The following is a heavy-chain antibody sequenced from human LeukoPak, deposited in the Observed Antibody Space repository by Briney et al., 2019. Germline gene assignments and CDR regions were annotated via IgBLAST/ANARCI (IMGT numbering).Heavy chain of an antibody. CDR1: GGSFSGYY. Sequence: SETLSLTCAVYGGSFSGYYWSWIRQPPGKGLEWLGEINHSGRTNYNPSLKSRVTISVDTSKNQFSLKLSSVTAADTAVYYCARVSWFPGTSYYYMDVWGKGTTVTVSS. V-gene: IGHV4-34*01. CDR2: INHSGRT. CDR3: ARVSWFPGTSYYYMDV. J-gene: IGHJ6*03. D-gene: IGHD1-1*01.